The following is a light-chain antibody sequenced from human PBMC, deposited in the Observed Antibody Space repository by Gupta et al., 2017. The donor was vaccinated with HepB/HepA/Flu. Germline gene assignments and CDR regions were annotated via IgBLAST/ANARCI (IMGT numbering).Light chain of an antibody. CDR2: GAS. Sequence: DIQMTQSPSTLSASVGDRVISTCRASQNINNWLAWYQQKPGKAPKLLINGASRLESGVPSRFSGSGDGTEFTLTSSSRQHDDFANYYGQQDNSQCTFGHGTKVDIK. V-gene: IGKV1-5*03. CDR3: QQDNSQCT. CDR1: QNINNW. J-gene: IGKJ3*01.